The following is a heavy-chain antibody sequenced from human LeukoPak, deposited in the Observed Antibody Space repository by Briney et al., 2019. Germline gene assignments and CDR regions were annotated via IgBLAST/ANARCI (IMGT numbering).Heavy chain of an antibody. J-gene: IGHJ4*02. D-gene: IGHD3-9*01. V-gene: IGHV3-49*03. Sequence: GGSLRLSCTASGFIFGDYAMSWFRQAPGKGRVGVGFIRSKAYGGTTEYAASVKGRFTISRDDSKSIAYLQMNSLKTEDTAVYYCTRDLADILTGYYIGRADPGVDYWGQGTLVTVSS. CDR1: GFIFGDYA. CDR3: TRDLADILTGYYIGRADPGVDY. CDR2: IRSKAYGGTT.